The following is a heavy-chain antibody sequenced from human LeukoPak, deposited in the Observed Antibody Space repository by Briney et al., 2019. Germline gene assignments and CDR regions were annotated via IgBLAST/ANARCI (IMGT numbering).Heavy chain of an antibody. V-gene: IGHV4-34*01. Sequence: PSETLSLTCAVYGGSFSGYYWSWIRQPPGKGLEWISEINHSGSTNYNPSLKSRVTISVDTSKNQFSLKLSSVTTADTAVYHCATSLRTSWSSRADWFDPWGQGTLVTVSS. D-gene: IGHD2-2*01. J-gene: IGHJ5*02. CDR1: GGSFSGYY. CDR2: INHSGST. CDR3: ATSLRTSWSSRADWFDP.